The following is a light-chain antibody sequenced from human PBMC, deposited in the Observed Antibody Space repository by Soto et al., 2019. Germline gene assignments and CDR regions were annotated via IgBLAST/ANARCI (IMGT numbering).Light chain of an antibody. V-gene: IGKV3-11*01. J-gene: IGKJ4*01. CDR2: DVS. Sequence: EIVLTQSPATLSLSPGERATLSCRASPTARSDLAWYQQKPGQAPRLLIYDVSNRATGVPGRFSGSGSETDFSLTISSLEPEDFAVYYCQQRSNWPLTFGGGTKVDIK. CDR3: QQRSNWPLT. CDR1: PTARSD.